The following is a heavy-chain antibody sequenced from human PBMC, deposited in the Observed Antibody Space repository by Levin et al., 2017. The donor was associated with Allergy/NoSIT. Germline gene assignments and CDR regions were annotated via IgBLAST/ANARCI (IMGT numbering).Heavy chain of an antibody. CDR2: ISGSGGST. CDR3: AKESVTMIVVAPPDY. D-gene: IGHD3-22*01. CDR1: GFTFSSYA. V-gene: IGHV3-23*01. Sequence: GESLKISCAASGFTFSSYAMSWVHQAPGKGLEWVSAISGSGGSTYYADSVKGRFTISRDNSKNTLYLQMNSLRAEDTAVYYCAKESVTMIVVAPPDYWGQGTLVTVSS. J-gene: IGHJ4*02.